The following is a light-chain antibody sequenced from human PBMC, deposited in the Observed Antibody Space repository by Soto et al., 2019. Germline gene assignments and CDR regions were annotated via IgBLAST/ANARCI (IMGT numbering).Light chain of an antibody. V-gene: IGKV3-11*01. CDR2: EAS. Sequence: IVLTQSPATLSLSPGERATLSCRASQSVSSSLAWYQQKPGQTPRLLIYEASNRATGITARFNGSGSGTDFTLTVSSLEPEDFAVYYCQQRSNWPLTFGGGTKVEIK. J-gene: IGKJ4*01. CDR3: QQRSNWPLT. CDR1: QSVSSS.